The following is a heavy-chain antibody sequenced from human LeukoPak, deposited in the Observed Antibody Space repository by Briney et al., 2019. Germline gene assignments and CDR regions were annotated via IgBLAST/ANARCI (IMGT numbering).Heavy chain of an antibody. Sequence: SETLSLTCAVPGGSISSYYWSWIRQPTGKGLEWIGYIHYTGSTNYNPSLKSRVTMSLDTSKNQFSMELMSVTAADTAVYYCARWNYFDNSGYYSDWYFDLWGRGTLVTVPS. V-gene: IGHV4-59*08. CDR2: IHYTGST. CDR3: ARWNYFDNSGYYSDWYFDL. D-gene: IGHD3-22*01. CDR1: GGSISSYY. J-gene: IGHJ2*01.